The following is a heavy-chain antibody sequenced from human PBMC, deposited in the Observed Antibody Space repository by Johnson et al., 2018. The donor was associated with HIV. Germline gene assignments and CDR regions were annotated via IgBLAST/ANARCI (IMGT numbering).Heavy chain of an antibody. CDR2: INWNGAST. CDR1: GFTFDDYG. J-gene: IGHJ3*02. V-gene: IGHV3-20*04. Sequence: VQVVESGGGVVRPGGSLRLSCVVAGFTFDDYGMSWVRQAPGKGLEWVSGINWNGASTGYVASVEGRFTISRDNAKNSLYLQMNSLKVEDTALYYFARGDEPTFAFDIWGQGTMVTVSS. CDR3: ARGDEPTFAFDI.